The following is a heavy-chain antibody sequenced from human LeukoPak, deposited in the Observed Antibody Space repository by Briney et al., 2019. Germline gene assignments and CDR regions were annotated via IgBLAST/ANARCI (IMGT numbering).Heavy chain of an antibody. J-gene: IGHJ3*02. D-gene: IGHD1-26*01. CDR3: ARDRNIVGATTDAFDI. V-gene: IGHV3-48*03. CDR2: ISSSGSTI. CDR1: GFTFSSYE. Sequence: GGSLRLSCAASGFTFSSYEMNWVRQAPGKGLEWVSYISSSGSTIYYADSVKGRFTISRDNAKNSLYLQMNSLRAEDTAVYYCARDRNIVGATTDAFDIWGQGTMVTVSS.